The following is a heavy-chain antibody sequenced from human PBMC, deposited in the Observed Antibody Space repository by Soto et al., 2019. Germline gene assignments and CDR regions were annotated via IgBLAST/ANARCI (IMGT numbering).Heavy chain of an antibody. J-gene: IGHJ3*02. CDR1: GGSLSSYY. Sequence: SETLSLTCTVSGGSLSSYYCSWIRQPPGQGLEWIGYIYYSDSTNNNHYLTSQITITVDTSKNQFSLKLSSVTAADTAVYYCARDGSNYDILTGYYISGAFDIWGQGTMVTVSS. V-gene: IGHV4-59*12. CDR3: ARDGSNYDILTGYYISGAFDI. CDR2: IYYSDST. D-gene: IGHD3-9*01.